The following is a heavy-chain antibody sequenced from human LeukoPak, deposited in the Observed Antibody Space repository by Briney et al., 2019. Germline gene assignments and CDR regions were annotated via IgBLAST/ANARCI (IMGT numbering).Heavy chain of an antibody. J-gene: IGHJ6*02. V-gene: IGHV3-30*03. CDR2: ISYDGSNK. D-gene: IGHD6-13*01. CDR3: ARTIAQYSNSWLYFYYGLDV. Sequence: GGSLRLSCAASGFTFSSYGMHWVRQAPGKGLEWVAVISYDGSNKYYADSVKGRFTISRGNSKSTLYLQMNSLRAEDTAVYYCARTIAQYSNSWLYFYYGLDVWGQGTTVTVSS. CDR1: GFTFSSYG.